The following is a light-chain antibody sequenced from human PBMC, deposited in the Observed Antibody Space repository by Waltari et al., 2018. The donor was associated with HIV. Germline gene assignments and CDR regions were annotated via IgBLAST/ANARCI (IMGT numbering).Light chain of an antibody. CDR2: YVS. Sequence: QSALTQPASVSGSPGQSLTLPCTGTSSDVGGYNYVSWYQQHPGKAPNLMIYYVSNRPSGVSNRFSGSKSGNTASLTISGLQAEDEADYYCSSYTSSSTLVFGTGTKVTVL. J-gene: IGLJ1*01. V-gene: IGLV2-14*01. CDR3: SSYTSSSTLV. CDR1: SSDVGGYNY.